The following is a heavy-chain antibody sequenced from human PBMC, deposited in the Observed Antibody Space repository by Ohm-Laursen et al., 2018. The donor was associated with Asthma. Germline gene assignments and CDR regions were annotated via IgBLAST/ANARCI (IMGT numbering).Heavy chain of an antibody. CDR2: ITPSSSPI. Sequence: SLRLSCSASGFTFSSSYMVWVRQVPGKGLECISYITPSSSPIHYSDSVKGRFTISRENAKNSLYLQMNSLRAEDTAVYYCATSKPADLGISFYDYWGQGTLVTVSS. CDR1: GFTFSSSY. D-gene: IGHD7-27*01. J-gene: IGHJ4*02. CDR3: ATSKPADLGISFYDY. V-gene: IGHV3-48*01.